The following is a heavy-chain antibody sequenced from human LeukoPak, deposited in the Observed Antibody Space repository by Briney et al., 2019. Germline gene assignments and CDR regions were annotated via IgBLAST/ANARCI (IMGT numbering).Heavy chain of an antibody. D-gene: IGHD6-19*01. CDR3: AKDYQWLGHFDAFDI. J-gene: IGHJ3*02. CDR1: GFTFSSYS. Sequence: GGSLRLSCAASGFTFSSYSMNWVRQAPGKGLEWVSAISGSGGSTYYADSVKGRFTISRDNSKNTLYLQMNSLGAEDTAVYYCAKDYQWLGHFDAFDIWGQGTMVTVSS. CDR2: ISGSGGST. V-gene: IGHV3-23*01.